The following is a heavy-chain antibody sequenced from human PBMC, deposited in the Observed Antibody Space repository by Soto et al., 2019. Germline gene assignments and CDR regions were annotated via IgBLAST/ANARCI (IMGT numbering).Heavy chain of an antibody. CDR3: ARVGTTVTTSDYFDY. D-gene: IGHD4-17*01. CDR1: GGSISSYY. Sequence: QVQLQESGPGLVKPSETLSLTCTVSGGSISSYYWSWIRQPPGKGLEWIGYIYYSGSNNYNPSLKSRVTISVDTSNNHFSLNLSSVTAADTAVYYCARVGTTVTTSDYFDYWGQGTLVTVSS. CDR2: IYYSGSN. V-gene: IGHV4-59*01. J-gene: IGHJ4*02.